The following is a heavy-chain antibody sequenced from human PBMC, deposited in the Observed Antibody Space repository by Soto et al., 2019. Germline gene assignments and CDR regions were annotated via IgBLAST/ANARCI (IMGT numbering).Heavy chain of an antibody. V-gene: IGHV3-33*01. CDR1: GLTFSSYG. D-gene: IGHD6-19*01. J-gene: IGHJ4*02. CDR3: ASGVGYRAGWSLLRYFDY. Sequence: QVQLVESGGGVVQPGRSLRLSCAASGLTFSSYGMHWVRQAPGKGLEWVAVIWYDGSNKFYADSVKGRFTISRDNSKKTVYLPMSSLRAAATAVYSSASGVGYRAGWSLLRYFDYSGQRTLVPVSS. CDR2: IWYDGSNK.